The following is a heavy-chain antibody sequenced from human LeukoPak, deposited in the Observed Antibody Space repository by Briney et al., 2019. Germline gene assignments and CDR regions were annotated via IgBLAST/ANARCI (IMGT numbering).Heavy chain of an antibody. D-gene: IGHD6-13*01. J-gene: IGHJ4*02. CDR3: ARDSWAAASEY. CDR2: IYHSGST. CDR1: GGSISSGGYY. V-gene: IGHV4-30-2*01. Sequence: SETLSLTCTVSGGSISSGGYYWSWIRQPPGKGLEWIGYIYHSGSTYYNPFLKSRVTISVDRSKNQFSLKLSSVTAADTAVYYCARDSWAAASEYWGQGTLVTVSS.